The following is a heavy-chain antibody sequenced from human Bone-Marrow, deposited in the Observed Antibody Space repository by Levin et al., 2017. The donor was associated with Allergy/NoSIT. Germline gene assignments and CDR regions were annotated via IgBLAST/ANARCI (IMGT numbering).Heavy chain of an antibody. V-gene: IGHV3-21*01. CDR3: ARDRSVAGHYFDY. Sequence: PGGSLRLSCAASGFTFSSYSMNWVRQAPGKGLEWVSSISSNSVYISYADSVKGRFTFSRDNAKNSVYLQMNSLRAEDTAVYYCARDRSVAGHYFDYWGQGTLVTVPS. CDR1: GFTFSSYS. J-gene: IGHJ4*02. CDR2: ISSNSVYI. D-gene: IGHD6-19*01.